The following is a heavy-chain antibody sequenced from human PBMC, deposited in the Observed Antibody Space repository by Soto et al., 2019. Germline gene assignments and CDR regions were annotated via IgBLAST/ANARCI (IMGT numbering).Heavy chain of an antibody. D-gene: IGHD3-9*01. CDR2: ISSNGDST. CDR3: VKSPGILNGYLDL. CDR1: GFTFSSYA. J-gene: IGHJ5*02. V-gene: IGHV3-64D*06. Sequence: GGSLRLSCSASGFTFSSYAMRWVRQAPGKGLEYVSAISSNGDSTYYADSVKGRFTISRDNSWNTLYLQMSSLRAEDTAVYYCVKSPGILNGYLDLWGQGTLVTVSS.